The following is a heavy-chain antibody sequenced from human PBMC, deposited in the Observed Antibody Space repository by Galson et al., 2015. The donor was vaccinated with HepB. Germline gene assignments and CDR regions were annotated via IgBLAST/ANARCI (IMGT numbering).Heavy chain of an antibody. V-gene: IGHV4-4*07. D-gene: IGHD1-26*01. CDR3: ARVGGGVGEQWELTY. CDR2: IYTSGST. J-gene: IGHJ4*02. CDR1: GGSLSSYY. Sequence: SETLSLTCTVSGGSLSSYYWSWIRQPAGKGLEWIGRIYTSGSTNYNPSLKSRVTMSVDTSKNQFSLKLSSVTAADTAVYYCARVGGGVGEQWELTYWGQGTLVTVSS.